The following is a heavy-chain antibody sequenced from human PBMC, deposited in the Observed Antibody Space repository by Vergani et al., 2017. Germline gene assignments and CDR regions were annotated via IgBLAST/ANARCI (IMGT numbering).Heavy chain of an antibody. CDR3: ARFDGSGSYSHLLQDY. CDR1: GFTFSSYS. J-gene: IGHJ4*02. Sequence: EVQLVESGGGLVQPGGSLRLSCAASGFTFSSYSMNWVRQAPGKGREWVSYIRSSSSTIYYADSVKVLFTISRVNAKNSPYLQMNSLRSEETAVYYCARFDGSGSYSHLLQDYWGQGTLVTVSS. D-gene: IGHD3-10*01. CDR2: IRSSSSTI. V-gene: IGHV3-48*01.